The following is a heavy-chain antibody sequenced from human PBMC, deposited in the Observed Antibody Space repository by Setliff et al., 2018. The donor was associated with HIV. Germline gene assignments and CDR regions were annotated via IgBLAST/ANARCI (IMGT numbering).Heavy chain of an antibody. CDR2: IYHSGST. D-gene: IGHD4-17*01. V-gene: IGHV4-38-2*02. CDR3: ARRIYGNNPYFDY. CDR1: GYSISSRYY. Sequence: PSETLSLTCTVSGYSISSRYYWGWIRQSPGKGLEWIGSIYHSGSTQYNPSLKSRVTISVDTSQNQFSLKLSSVTAADTAIYYCARRIYGNNPYFDYWSQGTLVTVSS. J-gene: IGHJ4*02.